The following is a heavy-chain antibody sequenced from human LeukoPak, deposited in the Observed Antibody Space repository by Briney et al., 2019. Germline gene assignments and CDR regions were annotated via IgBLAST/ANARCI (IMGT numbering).Heavy chain of an antibody. CDR3: ARGRTTGEFDY. CDR2: INPIFHTP. CDR1: GGTFSSHA. D-gene: IGHD4-11*01. J-gene: IGHJ4*02. V-gene: IGHV1-69*05. Sequence: ASVKVSCKASGGTFSSHAISWVRQAPGQGLEWMGVINPIFHTPTYAKKFQGRLTITKDESMSTASMDLSSLISDDTAVYYCARGRTTGEFDYWGRGTLVTVSS.